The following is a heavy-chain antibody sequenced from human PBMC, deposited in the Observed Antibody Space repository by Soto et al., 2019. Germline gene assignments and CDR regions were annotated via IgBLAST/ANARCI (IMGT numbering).Heavy chain of an antibody. V-gene: IGHV1-58*01. CDR1: GFTFTSSA. CDR3: AAPNTYYYDSSGYYAPSMDV. J-gene: IGHJ6*02. D-gene: IGHD3-22*01. Sequence: SVKVSCKASGFTFTSSAVQWVRHARGQRLEWIGWIVVGSGNTNYAQKFQERVTITRDMSTSTAYMELSSLRSEDTAVYYCAAPNTYYYDSSGYYAPSMDVWGQGTTVTVSS. CDR2: IVVGSGNT.